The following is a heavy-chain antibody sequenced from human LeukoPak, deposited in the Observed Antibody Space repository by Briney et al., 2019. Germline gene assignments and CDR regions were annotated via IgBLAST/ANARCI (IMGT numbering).Heavy chain of an antibody. Sequence: PGGSLRLSCAASGFTFSSYAMSWVRQAPGKGLEWVANIKQDGSEKYYVDSVKGRFTISRDNAKNSLYLQMNSLRAEDTAVYYCARVDSSSYRHTFDYWGQGTLVTVSS. CDR3: ARVDSSSYRHTFDY. CDR2: IKQDGSEK. V-gene: IGHV3-7*01. D-gene: IGHD6-13*01. CDR1: GFTFSSYA. J-gene: IGHJ4*02.